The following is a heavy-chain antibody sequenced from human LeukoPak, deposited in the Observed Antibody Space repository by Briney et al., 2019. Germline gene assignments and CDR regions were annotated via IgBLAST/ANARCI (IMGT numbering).Heavy chain of an antibody. Sequence: GGSLRLSRAASGFTFSSYWMHWVRQAPGKGLVWVSRISTDGSSTSYADSVKGRFTISRDNAKNTLYLQMNSLRAEDTAVYYCVEGYDSSGSVTFDYWGQGTLVTVSS. J-gene: IGHJ4*02. D-gene: IGHD3-22*01. V-gene: IGHV3-74*01. CDR2: ISTDGSST. CDR3: VEGYDSSGSVTFDY. CDR1: GFTFSSYW.